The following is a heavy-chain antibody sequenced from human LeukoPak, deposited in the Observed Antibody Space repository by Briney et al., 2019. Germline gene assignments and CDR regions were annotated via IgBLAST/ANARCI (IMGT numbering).Heavy chain of an antibody. J-gene: IGHJ4*02. Sequence: GTSLRLSCVVSGFTLTNYALHWVRQAPGKGLEWVAVISYAGTNKYYADSVKGRFTISRDISKSTVYLHMDSLRDEDTAVYFCARGGYYYDTTGSPGDYWGQGTLVTVSS. D-gene: IGHD3-22*01. CDR1: GFTLTNYA. CDR3: ARGGYYYDTTGSPGDY. V-gene: IGHV3-30-3*01. CDR2: ISYAGTNK.